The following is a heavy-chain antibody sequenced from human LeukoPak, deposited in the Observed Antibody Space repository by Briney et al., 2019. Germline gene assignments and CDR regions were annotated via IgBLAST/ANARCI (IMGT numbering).Heavy chain of an antibody. Sequence: GGSLRLSCAASGFTFSSYWMSWVRQAPGKGLEWVANIKQDGSEKYYVDSVKGRFTISRGNAKNSLYLQMNSLRAEDTAVYYCARGTTIAVAGIHFDYWGQGTLVTVSS. CDR3: ARGTTIAVAGIHFDY. J-gene: IGHJ4*02. D-gene: IGHD6-19*01. CDR2: IKQDGSEK. V-gene: IGHV3-7*01. CDR1: GFTFSSYW.